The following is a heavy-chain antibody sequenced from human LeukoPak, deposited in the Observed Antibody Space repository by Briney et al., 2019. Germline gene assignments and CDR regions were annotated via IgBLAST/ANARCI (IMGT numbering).Heavy chain of an antibody. Sequence: SETLSLTCAVYGGSFSGYYWGWIRQPPGKGLEWIGSIYYSGSTYYNPSLKSRVTISVDTSKNQFSLKLSSVTAADTAVYYCARRSRRSIVGATINRLEDYWGQGTLVTVSS. CDR2: IYYSGST. J-gene: IGHJ4*02. CDR3: ARRSRRSIVGATINRLEDY. V-gene: IGHV4-39*01. D-gene: IGHD1-26*01. CDR1: GGSFSGYY.